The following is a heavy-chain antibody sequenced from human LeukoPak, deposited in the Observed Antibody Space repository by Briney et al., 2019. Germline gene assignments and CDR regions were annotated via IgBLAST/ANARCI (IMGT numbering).Heavy chain of an antibody. J-gene: IGHJ4*02. V-gene: IGHV3-66*01. CDR1: GFTVSNNF. D-gene: IGHD6-6*01. CDR2: IYSDGRT. Sequence: GGSLRLSCAASGFTVSNNFMTWVRQAPGKGLEWLSVIYSDGRTFYADSVKDRFTISRDNSKNTLYLQMNSLRAEDTAVYYCAKAVYSIAARSLFDYWGQGTLVTVSS. CDR3: AKAVYSIAARSLFDY.